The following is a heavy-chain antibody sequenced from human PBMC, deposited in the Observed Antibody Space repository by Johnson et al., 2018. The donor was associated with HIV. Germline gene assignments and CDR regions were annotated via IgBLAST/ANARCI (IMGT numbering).Heavy chain of an antibody. CDR2: ISYDGSNE. CDR1: GFTVSSNY. CDR3: ARVGVSGYDLAAFDI. J-gene: IGHJ3*02. Sequence: QVLLVESGGGLVQPGGSLRLSCAASGFTVSSNYMSWVRQAPGKGLEWMAIISYDGSNEYYADSVKGRFSISRDNSRNTLYLQMSSLRPEDTAVYFCARVGVSGYDLAAFDIWGQGTMVTVSA. D-gene: IGHD5-12*01. V-gene: IGHV3-30-3*01.